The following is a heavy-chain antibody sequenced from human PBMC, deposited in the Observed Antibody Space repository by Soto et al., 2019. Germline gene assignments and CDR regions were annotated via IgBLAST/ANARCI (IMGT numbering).Heavy chain of an antibody. D-gene: IGHD3-16*01. CDR1: GGTFSSYA. CDR2: IIPIFGTA. J-gene: IGHJ4*02. CDR3: ARGDPESMIFDF. Sequence: ASVKVSCKASGGTFSSYAISWVRQAPGQGLEWMGGIIPIFGTANYAQKFQGRVTITADESTSTAYMELSSLRSEDTAVYYCARGDPESMIFDFWGQGTLVTVSS. V-gene: IGHV1-69*13.